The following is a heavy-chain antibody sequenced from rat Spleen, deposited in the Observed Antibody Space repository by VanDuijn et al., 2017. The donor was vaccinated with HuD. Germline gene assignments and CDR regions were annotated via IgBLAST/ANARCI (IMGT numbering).Heavy chain of an antibody. D-gene: IGHD1-11*01. CDR1: GFSLSSYG. CDR3: ARSYGGYTQHWFAY. J-gene: IGHJ3*01. CDR2: IWGDEST. V-gene: IGHV2-13*01. Sequence: QVQLKESGPGLVQPSQTLSLTCTVSGFSLSSYGVIWVRQPPGKGLEGMGGIWGDESTDYNSAVKSRLSISRDTSKSQVFLKMNSLETDDTAIYFCARSYGGYTQHWFAYWGQGTLVTVSS.